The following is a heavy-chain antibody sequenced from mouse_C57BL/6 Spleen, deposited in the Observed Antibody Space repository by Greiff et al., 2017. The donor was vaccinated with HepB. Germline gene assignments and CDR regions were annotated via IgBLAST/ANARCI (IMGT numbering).Heavy chain of an antibody. V-gene: IGHV1-82*01. CDR2: IYPGDGDT. Sequence: QVQLQQSGPELVKPGASVKISCKASGYAFSSSWMNWVKQRPGKGLEWIGRIYPGDGDTNYNGKFKGKATLTADKSSSTAYMQLSSLTSEDSAVYFCARGELRSWYFDVWGTGTTVTVSS. J-gene: IGHJ1*03. D-gene: IGHD1-1*01. CDR3: ARGELRSWYFDV. CDR1: GYAFSSSW.